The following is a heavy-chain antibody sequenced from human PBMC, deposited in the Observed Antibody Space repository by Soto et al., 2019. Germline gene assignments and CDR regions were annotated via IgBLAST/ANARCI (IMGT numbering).Heavy chain of an antibody. V-gene: IGHV2-5*02. Sequence: QTTLKESGPTRVKPTQTLTLTCTFSGFSLSTSGVGVGWIRQPPGKALEWLALIYWDDDKRYSPSLKSRLTITKDTSKNQVVLTMTNMDPVDTATYYCAHSGKSCSGATCYVRYYFDYWGQGTLVTVSS. CDR2: IYWDDDK. D-gene: IGHD2-2*01. CDR3: AHSGKSCSGATCYVRYYFDY. J-gene: IGHJ4*02. CDR1: GFSLSTSGVG.